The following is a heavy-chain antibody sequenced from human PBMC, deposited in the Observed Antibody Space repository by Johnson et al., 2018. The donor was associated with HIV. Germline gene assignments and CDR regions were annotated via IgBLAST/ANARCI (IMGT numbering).Heavy chain of an antibody. CDR3: ARTYYSDIMPVAYAFDI. J-gene: IGHJ3*02. Sequence: VQLVESGGGLVQPGGSLRLSCAASGFTVSSTYMSWLRQAPGKGLEWVSVIYSGGSTYYADSVKGRFTISRDNSKNTLYLQMNSLRAEYTAVYYCARTYYSDIMPVAYAFDIWDQGTMVTVSS. CDR2: IYSGGST. D-gene: IGHD3-22*01. CDR1: GFTVSSTY. V-gene: IGHV3-66*02.